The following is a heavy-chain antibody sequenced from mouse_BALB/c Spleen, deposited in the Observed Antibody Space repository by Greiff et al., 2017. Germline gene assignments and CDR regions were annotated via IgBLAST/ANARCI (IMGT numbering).Heavy chain of an antibody. CDR2: IRLKSNNYAT. D-gene: IGHD1-1*02. J-gene: IGHJ2*01. CDR1: GFTFSNYW. CDR3: TRRNGPFDY. V-gene: IGHV6-6*02. Sequence: EVKLMESGGGLVQPGGSMKLSCVASGFTFSNYWMNWVRQSPEKGLEWVAEIRLKSNNYATHYAESVKGRFTISRDDSKSSVYLQMNNLRAEDTGIYYCTRRNGPFDYWGQGTTLTVSS.